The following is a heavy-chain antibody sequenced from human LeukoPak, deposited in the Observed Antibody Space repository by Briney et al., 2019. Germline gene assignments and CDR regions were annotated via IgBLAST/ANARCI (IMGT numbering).Heavy chain of an antibody. V-gene: IGHV1-18*01. J-gene: IGHJ4*02. CDR3: ARQPDLITMIVESYYFDY. D-gene: IGHD3-22*01. Sequence: ASVKVSCKASGYTFTSYGISWVRQAPGQGLEWMGWISAYNGNTNYAQKLQGRVTMTTDTSTSTVYMELSSLRSEDTAVYYCARQPDLITMIVESYYFDYWGQGTLVTVSS. CDR2: ISAYNGNT. CDR1: GYTFTSYG.